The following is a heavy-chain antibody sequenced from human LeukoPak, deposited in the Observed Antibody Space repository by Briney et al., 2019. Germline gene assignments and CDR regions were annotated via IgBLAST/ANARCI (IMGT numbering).Heavy chain of an antibody. J-gene: IGHJ6*03. V-gene: IGHV4-39*07. D-gene: IGHD3-22*01. CDR2: IYTSGST. Sequence: PSETLSLTCTVSGGSISSSSYYWGWIRQPPGKGLEWIGRIYTSGSTNYNPSLKSRVTMSVDTSKNQFSLKLSSVTAADTAVYYCARDCSDSSGYYYYYYYMDVWGKGTTVTISS. CDR1: GGSISSSSYY. CDR3: ARDCSDSSGYYYYYYYMDV.